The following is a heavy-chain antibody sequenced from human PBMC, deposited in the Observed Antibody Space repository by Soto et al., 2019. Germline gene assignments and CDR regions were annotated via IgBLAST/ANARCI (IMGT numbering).Heavy chain of an antibody. J-gene: IGHJ5*02. D-gene: IGHD2-15*01. CDR3: ARDPRDCSGGSCYHRWFDP. CDR1: GGTFSSYT. Sequence: SVKVSCKASGGTFSSYTISWVRQAPGQGLEWMRRIIPILGIANYAQKFQGRVTITADKSTSTAYMELSSLRSEDTAVYYCARDPRDCSGGSCYHRWFDPWGQGTLVTVSS. V-gene: IGHV1-69*04. CDR2: IIPILGIA.